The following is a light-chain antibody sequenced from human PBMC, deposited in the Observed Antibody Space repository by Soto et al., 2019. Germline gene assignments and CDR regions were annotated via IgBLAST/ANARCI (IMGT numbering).Light chain of an antibody. CDR1: SSDVGAYNY. J-gene: IGLJ3*02. Sequence: QPVLTQPASVSGSPGQSITISCTGTSSDVGAYNYVSWCQQHPGKAPKLIIYDVNNRPSGVSNRFSGSKSGNTASLTISGLQADDEAYYYCTSYTTSSTGVFGGGTKLTVL. CDR2: DVN. CDR3: TSYTTSSTGV. V-gene: IGLV2-14*01.